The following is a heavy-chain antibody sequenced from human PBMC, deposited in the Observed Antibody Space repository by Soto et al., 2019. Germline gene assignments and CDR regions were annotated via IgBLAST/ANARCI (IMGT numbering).Heavy chain of an antibody. Sequence: PGGSLRLSCAASGFTFSNYGMHWVRQAPGKGLEWVAVISYDGSNKYYADSVKGRFTISRDNSKNTLYLQMNSLRAEDTAVYFCAKDLGIVVVPAAISWFDPWGQGTLVTVSS. D-gene: IGHD2-2*03. CDR1: GFTFSNYG. J-gene: IGHJ5*02. CDR2: ISYDGSNK. CDR3: AKDLGIVVVPAAISWFDP. V-gene: IGHV3-30*18.